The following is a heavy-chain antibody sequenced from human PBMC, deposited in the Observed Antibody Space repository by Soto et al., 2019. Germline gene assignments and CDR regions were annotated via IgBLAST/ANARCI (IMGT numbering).Heavy chain of an antibody. D-gene: IGHD3-22*01. J-gene: IGHJ4*02. CDR3: ASEGLALSGYPYYFDY. V-gene: IGHV1-18*01. CDR1: GYTFRRLG. Sequence: ASVKVSCKASGYTFRRLGISWVRQAPGEGLEWMGRIIAYNNNTNYVQKLQGRVSMTTDTSTSTAYMELTSLTSDDTAVYYCASEGLALSGYPYYFDYWGQGTLVTVSS. CDR2: IIAYNNNT.